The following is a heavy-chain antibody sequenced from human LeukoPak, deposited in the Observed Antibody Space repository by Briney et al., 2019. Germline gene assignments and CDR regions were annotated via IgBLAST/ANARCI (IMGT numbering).Heavy chain of an antibody. CDR3: ARNQRVYSSSSSFAY. J-gene: IGHJ4*02. D-gene: IGHD6-6*01. CDR2: IYYSGST. V-gene: IGHV4-39*07. CDR1: GGSISSSSYY. Sequence: SETLSLTCTVSGGSISSSSYYWGWIRQPPGKGREWIVSIYYSGSTYYNPSHKSRITISVDTSKNQFSLTLSSFTAADTAVYYCARNQRVYSSSSSFAYWGPGTLVTVSS.